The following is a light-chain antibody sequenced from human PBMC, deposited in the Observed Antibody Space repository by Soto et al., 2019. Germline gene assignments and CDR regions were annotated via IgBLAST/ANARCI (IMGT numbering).Light chain of an antibody. V-gene: IGLV1-44*01. CDR2: HNH. CDR1: TSNIGSNS. CDR3: AAWDDSLNGYV. J-gene: IGLJ1*01. Sequence: QSVLTRPASASGTPGQSVTISCAGSTSNIGSNSVILYQQFPGTAPTLLIYHNHLRPSGVPDRFSDSKSGTSASLAISGLQSEDEADYFCAAWDDSLNGYVFGTGTKVTVL.